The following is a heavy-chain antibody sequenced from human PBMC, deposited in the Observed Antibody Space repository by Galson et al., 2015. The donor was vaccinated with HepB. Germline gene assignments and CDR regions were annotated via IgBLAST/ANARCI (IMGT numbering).Heavy chain of an antibody. D-gene: IGHD3-22*01. Sequence: SVKVSCKASGGTFSSYTISWVRQAPGQGLEWMGRIIPILGIANYAQKFQGRVTITADKSTSTAYMELSSLRSEDTAVYYCARDRDYYDSSGYSKTHYYYYYGMDVWGQGTTVTVSS. CDR3: ARDRDYYDSSGYSKTHYYYYYGMDV. CDR1: GGTFSSYT. CDR2: IIPILGIA. J-gene: IGHJ6*02. V-gene: IGHV1-69*04.